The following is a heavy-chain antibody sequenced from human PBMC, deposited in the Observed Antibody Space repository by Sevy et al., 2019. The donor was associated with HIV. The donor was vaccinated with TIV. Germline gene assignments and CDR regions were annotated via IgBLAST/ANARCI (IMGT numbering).Heavy chain of an antibody. CDR3: ARENSGNYYYFDY. CDR2: INSDGSST. CDR1: GFTFSSYW. D-gene: IGHD1-26*01. V-gene: IGHV3-74*01. J-gene: IGHJ4*02. Sequence: GGSLRLSCAASGFTFSSYWMHWVRQAPGKGLVWVSRINSDGSSTNYADSVKGRFTISRDNAKNTLYLQMNSLRAEDTAVYYCARENSGNYYYFDYWGQGTLVTVSS.